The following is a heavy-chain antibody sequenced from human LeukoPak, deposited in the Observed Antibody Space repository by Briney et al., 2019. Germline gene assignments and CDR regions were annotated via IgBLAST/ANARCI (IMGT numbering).Heavy chain of an antibody. CDR3: ARDQNAFDY. J-gene: IGHJ4*02. CDR2: IYSGGTT. V-gene: IGHV3-53*01. Sequence: GGSLRLSCAASGFTVSRSYMNWVRQAPGKGLEWVSVIYSGGTTYYAESVKGRFTISRDNSKNTLYLQMNSLRVEDTAVYYCARDQNAFDYWGQGTLVTVSS. CDR1: GFTVSRSY.